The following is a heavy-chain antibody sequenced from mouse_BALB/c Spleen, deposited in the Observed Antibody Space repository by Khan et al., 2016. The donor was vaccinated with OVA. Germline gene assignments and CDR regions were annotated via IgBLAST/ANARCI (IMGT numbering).Heavy chain of an antibody. D-gene: IGHD1-1*01. CDR2: INPYNGFT. Sequence: VQLQQSGPELVKPGASMKISCKASGYSFTDYTMNWVKQSHGKNLEWIGLINPYNGFTTYNQKFKGKATLTVDKSSSTAYMKLLSLTSEDSAVYYCARGNYYGSNSWFAYWGQGTLVTVSA. CDR3: ARGNYYGSNSWFAY. V-gene: IGHV1-18*01. CDR1: GYSFTDYT. J-gene: IGHJ3*01.